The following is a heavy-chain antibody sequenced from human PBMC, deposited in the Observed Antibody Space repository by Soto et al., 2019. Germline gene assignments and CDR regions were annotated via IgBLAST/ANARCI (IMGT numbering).Heavy chain of an antibody. V-gene: IGHV3-13*04. CDR2: IGTVGDT. D-gene: IGHD3-22*01. CDR1: GFTFSSYA. J-gene: IGHJ6*02. CDR3: ARSPPGGYHYYYGMDV. Sequence: EVQLVESGGGLVQPGGSLRLSCAASGFTFSSYAMQWVRQATGKGLEWVSAIGTVGDTYYPGSVKGRFTISRENAKNSLYLQMNSLRAGDTAVYYCARSPPGGYHYYYGMDVWGQGTTVTVSS.